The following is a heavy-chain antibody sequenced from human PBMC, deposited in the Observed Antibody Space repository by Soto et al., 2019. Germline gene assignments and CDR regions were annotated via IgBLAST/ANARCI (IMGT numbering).Heavy chain of an antibody. J-gene: IGHJ4*02. D-gene: IGHD2-21*02. CDR1: GGSFSGYY. V-gene: IGHV4-34*01. CDR3: VRSEATALHY. Sequence: SETLSLTCAVYGGSFSGYYWSWIRQPPGKGLEWIGEINHSGSTNYNPSLKSRVTISVDTSKNQFSLKLSSVTAADTAVYYCVRSEATALHYWGQGILVTVS. CDR2: INHSGST.